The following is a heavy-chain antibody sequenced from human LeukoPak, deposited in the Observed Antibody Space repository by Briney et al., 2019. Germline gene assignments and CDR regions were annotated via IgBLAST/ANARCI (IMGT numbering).Heavy chain of an antibody. CDR1: GFTFSNAW. V-gene: IGHV3-15*01. CDR2: IKSKTDGGTT. Sequence: GGSLRLSCAASGFTFSNAWMSWVRQAPGKGLEWVGRIKSKTDGGTTDYAAPVKGRFTISRDDSKNTLYLQMNSLKTEDTAVYYCTTDLYYDFWSGYSRFDYWGQGTLVTVSP. D-gene: IGHD3-3*01. J-gene: IGHJ4*02. CDR3: TTDLYYDFWSGYSRFDY.